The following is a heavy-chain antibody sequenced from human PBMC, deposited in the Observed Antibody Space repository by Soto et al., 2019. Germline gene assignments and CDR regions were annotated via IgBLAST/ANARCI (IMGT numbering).Heavy chain of an antibody. J-gene: IGHJ6*02. CDR1: GGSISSRAYY. CDR2: IFHSGSA. V-gene: IGHV4-30-4*01. CDR3: ARYTFGHDREYHYAMDV. D-gene: IGHD3-10*02. Sequence: SETLSLTCTVSGGSISSRAYYCSWVHQPPGKGLEWIGYIFHSGSAYYNPSLKSRVTISVDTSKNQFSLKLTSVTAADTAVFYCARYTFGHDREYHYAMDVWGQGTTVTVSS.